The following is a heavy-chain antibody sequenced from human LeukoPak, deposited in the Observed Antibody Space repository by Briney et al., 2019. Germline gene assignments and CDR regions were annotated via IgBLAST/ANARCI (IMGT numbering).Heavy chain of an antibody. D-gene: IGHD2-21*01. V-gene: IGHV3-21*01. CDR2: ISSGSSYI. CDR1: GFTFSSYS. J-gene: IGHJ4*02. Sequence: GGSLRLSCAASGFTFSSYSLNWVRQAPGKGLEWVSSISSGSSYIYYADSVKGRFTISRDNAKNSLYLQMNSLRAEDTAVYYCTRDSTLYGGEWHVAVYWGQGTLVSVSS. CDR3: TRDSTLYGGEWHVAVY.